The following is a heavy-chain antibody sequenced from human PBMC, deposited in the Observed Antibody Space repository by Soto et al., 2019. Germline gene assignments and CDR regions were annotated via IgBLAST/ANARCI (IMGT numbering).Heavy chain of an antibody. CDR3: AKDFYGDFDY. Sequence: GGCLRLSWAAAGFSFENYAMSWVRQAPGKGLEWVSTISGSGATTYYADSVKGRFTISRDNSKNTLYLQMNRLSAEDTAPYYCAKDFYGDFDYWGQGTLVTVSS. V-gene: IGHV3-23*01. CDR1: GFSFENYA. D-gene: IGHD4-17*01. CDR2: ISGSGATT. J-gene: IGHJ4*02.